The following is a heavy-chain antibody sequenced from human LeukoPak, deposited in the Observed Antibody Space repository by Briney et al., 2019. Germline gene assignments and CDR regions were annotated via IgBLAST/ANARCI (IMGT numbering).Heavy chain of an antibody. CDR3: ARGDGYNHAFDI. V-gene: IGHV1-69*05. CDR2: IIPIFGTA. J-gene: IGHJ3*02. CDR1: GGTFSSYA. D-gene: IGHD5-24*01. Sequence: ASVKVSCKASGGTFSSYAISWVRQAPGQGLEWMGGIIPIFGTANYAQKFQGRVTITTDESTSTAYMELSSLRSEDTAVYYCARGDGYNHAFDIWGQGTMVTVSS.